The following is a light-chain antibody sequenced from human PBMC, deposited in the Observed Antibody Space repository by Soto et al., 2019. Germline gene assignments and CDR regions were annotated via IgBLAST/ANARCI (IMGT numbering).Light chain of an antibody. CDR1: SSDVGGYNY. V-gene: IGLV2-14*01. CDR2: DVS. CDR3: GSYTISSTLVV. Sequence: QSVLTQPASVSGSPGQSITISCTGTSSDVGGYNYVSWYQRHPGKAPKLMIYDVSNRPSGVSNRFSGSKSGNTASLTISGLQAEDEADYYCGSYTISSTLVVFGGGTKLTVL. J-gene: IGLJ2*01.